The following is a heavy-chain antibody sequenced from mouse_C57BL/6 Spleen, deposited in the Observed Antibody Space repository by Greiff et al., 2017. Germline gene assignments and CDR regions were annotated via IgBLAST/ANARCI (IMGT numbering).Heavy chain of an antibody. Sequence: QVQLKQPGAELVMPGASVKLSCKASGYTFTSYWMHWVKQRPGQGLEWIGEIDPSDSYTNYNQKFKGKSTLTVDKSSSTAYMQLSSLTSEDSAVYYCARGGRDVGYFDYWGQGTTLTVSS. CDR1: GYTFTSYW. CDR2: IDPSDSYT. D-gene: IGHD3-3*01. V-gene: IGHV1-69*01. J-gene: IGHJ2*01. CDR3: ARGGRDVGYFDY.